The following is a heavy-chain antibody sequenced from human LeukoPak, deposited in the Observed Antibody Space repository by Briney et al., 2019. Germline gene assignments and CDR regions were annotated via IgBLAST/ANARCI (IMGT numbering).Heavy chain of an antibody. J-gene: IGHJ4*02. CDR3: ARDQTRYYYDSSGRIDY. Sequence: ASVKVSCKASGYTFTSYYMHWVRQAPGQGLEWMGIINPSGGSTSYAQKLQGRVTMTTDTSTSTAYMELRSLRSDDTAVYYCARDQTRYYYDSSGRIDYWGQGTLVTVSS. D-gene: IGHD3-22*01. V-gene: IGHV1-46*01. CDR1: GYTFTSYY. CDR2: INPSGGST.